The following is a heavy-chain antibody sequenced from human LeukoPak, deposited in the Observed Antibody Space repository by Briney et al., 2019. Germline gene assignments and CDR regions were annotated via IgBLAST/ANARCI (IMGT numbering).Heavy chain of an antibody. CDR2: INPIGGST. Sequence: GASVKVSCKASGYTFSSYYMHWVRQAPGQRLEWMGIINPIGGSTTYAQKFQGRLTMTRDTSTSTVYVELSSLRSEDTAVYYCARVNNFWSGYFDSWGQGTLVTVSS. CDR1: GYTFSSYY. J-gene: IGHJ4*02. V-gene: IGHV1-46*01. D-gene: IGHD3-3*01. CDR3: ARVNNFWSGYFDS.